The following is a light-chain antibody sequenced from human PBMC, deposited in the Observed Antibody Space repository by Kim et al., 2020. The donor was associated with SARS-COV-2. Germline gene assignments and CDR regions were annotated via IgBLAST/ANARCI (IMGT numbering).Light chain of an antibody. CDR2: GDN. CDR1: SGSIASNY. CDR3: QSYDSSNWV. Sequence: GTTVTISCNRSSGSIASNYVQWYQQRPGSAPTTVIYGDNQRPSGVPDRFSGSIDSSSNSASLTISGLKTEDEADYCCQSYDSSNWVFGGGTQLTVL. V-gene: IGLV6-57*03. J-gene: IGLJ3*02.